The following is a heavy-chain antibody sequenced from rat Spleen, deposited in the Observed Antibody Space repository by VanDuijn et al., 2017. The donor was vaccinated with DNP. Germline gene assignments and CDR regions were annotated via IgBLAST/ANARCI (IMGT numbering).Heavy chain of an antibody. CDR3: AREDTTGIGGAMDA. D-gene: IGHD1-9*01. J-gene: IGHJ4*01. Sequence: QTTGQGLEYIGYINTGSGGTNYNEKFKGKATLTVDKSSSTAFMQLSSLTPDDSAVYYCAREDTTGIGGAMDAWGQGTSVTVSS. V-gene: IGHV1-43*01. CDR2: INTGSGGT.